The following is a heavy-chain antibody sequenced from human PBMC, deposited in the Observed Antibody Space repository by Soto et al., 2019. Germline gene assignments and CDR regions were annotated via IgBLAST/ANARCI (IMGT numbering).Heavy chain of an antibody. CDR2: ISSSSSYI. Sequence: GGSLRLSCAASGFTFSSYSMNWVRQAPGKGLEWVSSISSSSSYIYYADSVKGRFTISRDNAKNSLYLQMNSLRAEDTAVYYCARDDYSGYDPLDYWGQGTLVTVSS. V-gene: IGHV3-21*01. D-gene: IGHD5-12*01. CDR3: ARDDYSGYDPLDY. CDR1: GFTFSSYS. J-gene: IGHJ4*02.